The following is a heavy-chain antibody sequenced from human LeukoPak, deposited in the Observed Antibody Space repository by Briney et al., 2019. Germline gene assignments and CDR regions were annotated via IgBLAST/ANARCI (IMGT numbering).Heavy chain of an antibody. V-gene: IGHV5-51*01. CDR2: IYPGDSDT. D-gene: IGHD5-24*01. J-gene: IGHJ3*02. CDR3: ARHARKRWLQLLVYGAFDI. CDR1: GYSLTNNW. Sequence: GESLKISCQVSGYSLTNNWIGWVRQVPGKGLEWMGLIYPGDSDTRYSPSFQGQVTISADKSISTAYLQWSSLKASDTAMYYCARHARKRWLQLLVYGAFDIWGQGTMVTVSS.